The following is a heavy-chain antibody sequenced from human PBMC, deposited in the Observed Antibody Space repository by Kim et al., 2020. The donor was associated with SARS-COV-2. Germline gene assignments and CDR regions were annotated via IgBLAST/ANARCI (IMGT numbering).Heavy chain of an antibody. D-gene: IGHD6-13*01. V-gene: IGHV3-9*01. Sequence: KGRFTISRDNAKNSLYLQMNSLRAEDTALYYCAKDISVAALPSTGYGMDVWGQGTTVTVSS. CDR3: AKDISVAALPSTGYGMDV. J-gene: IGHJ6*02.